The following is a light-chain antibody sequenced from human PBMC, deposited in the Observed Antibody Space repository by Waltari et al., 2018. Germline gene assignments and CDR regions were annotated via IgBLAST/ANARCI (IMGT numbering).Light chain of an antibody. V-gene: IGLV1-44*01. CDR1: TPNIGSNT. CDR2: SNN. Sequence: QSVLTQPPSASGTPGQKITISCSGSTPNIGSNTVDWYQQLPGTAPKLLMYSNNPRPSGVPGRFYGSKSGSSASLAIFGLQSEDDADYYCAAWDDSLKGVVFGGGTKVTVL. CDR3: AAWDDSLKGVV. J-gene: IGLJ2*01.